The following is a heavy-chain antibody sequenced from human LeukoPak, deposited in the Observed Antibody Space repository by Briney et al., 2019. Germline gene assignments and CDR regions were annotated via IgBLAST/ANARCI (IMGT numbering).Heavy chain of an antibody. Sequence: GGSLRLSCVASGLTFSNYWLTWVRQAPGKGLECVANIKQDGSEKSYVDSVKGRFTISRDNAKNSVYLQMNNLRVEDTAVYYCARDHVGGKYYYMDVWDKGTTVTVSS. V-gene: IGHV3-7*01. CDR1: GLTFSNYW. CDR2: IKQDGSEK. D-gene: IGHD3-16*01. J-gene: IGHJ6*03. CDR3: ARDHVGGKYYYMDV.